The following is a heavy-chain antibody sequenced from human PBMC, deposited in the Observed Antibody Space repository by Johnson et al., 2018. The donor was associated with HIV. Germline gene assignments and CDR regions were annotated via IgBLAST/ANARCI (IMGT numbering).Heavy chain of an antibody. J-gene: IGHJ3*02. V-gene: IGHV3-15*01. Sequence: VQLVESGGGLVQPGGSLRLSCAASGFTFSSYAMSWVRQAPGKGLEWVGRIYSKTDGGTTDYAAPVKGRFTISRDDSKNTLYLQMNSLKTEDTAVYYCTTKTTVVTLGFDIWGQGTMVTVSS. CDR1: GFTFSSYA. D-gene: IGHD4-23*01. CDR2: IYSKTDGGTT. CDR3: TTKTTVVTLGFDI.